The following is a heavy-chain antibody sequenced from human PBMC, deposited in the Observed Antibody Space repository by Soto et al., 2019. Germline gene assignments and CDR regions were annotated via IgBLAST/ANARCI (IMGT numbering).Heavy chain of an antibody. CDR2: ISAYNGNT. Sequence: ASVKVSCKASGYTFTSYGISWVRQAPGQGLEWMGWISAYNGNTNYAQKLQGGVTMTTDTSTSTAYMELRSLRSDDTAVYYCARDLYGSGSYSDNWFDPWGQGTLVTVSS. D-gene: IGHD3-10*01. J-gene: IGHJ5*02. CDR3: ARDLYGSGSYSDNWFDP. CDR1: GYTFTSYG. V-gene: IGHV1-18*01.